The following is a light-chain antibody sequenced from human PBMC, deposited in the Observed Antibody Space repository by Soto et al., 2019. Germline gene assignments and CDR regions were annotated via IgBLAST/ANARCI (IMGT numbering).Light chain of an antibody. CDR1: SEHSSYA. V-gene: IGLV4-69*01. J-gene: IGLJ7*01. CDR2: FNRDGSH. CDR3: QTWGPGIRV. Sequence: QLVLTQSPSASASLGASVKLTCTLSSEHSSYAMAWHQQQPERGPRFLMKFNRDGSHTKGDGIPDRFSGSSSGAERYLTISSLQSEDEAAYYCQTWGPGIRVFGGGTQLTVL.